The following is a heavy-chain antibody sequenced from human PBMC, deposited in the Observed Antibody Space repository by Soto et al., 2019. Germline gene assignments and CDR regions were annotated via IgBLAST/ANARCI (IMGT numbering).Heavy chain of an antibody. CDR2: IKFDGSGI. V-gene: IGHV3-7*01. D-gene: IGHD5-12*01. CDR1: GFTFSVYW. J-gene: IGHJ4*02. CDR3: ARDSGYSSVDSVNHYFDY. Sequence: EVQLVESGGKVVQPGGSLRLSCVASGFTFSVYWMSWVRQAPGEGLEWVARIKFDGSGIQYAESVKGRFSISRDNAGNSVYLQMNSLRAEDTAVYYCARDSGYSSVDSVNHYFDYWGQGALVTVTS.